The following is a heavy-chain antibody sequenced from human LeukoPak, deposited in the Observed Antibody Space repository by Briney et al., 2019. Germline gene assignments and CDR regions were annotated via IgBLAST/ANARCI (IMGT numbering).Heavy chain of an antibody. CDR3: ARDPVQYYFDY. CDR1: GFTFSSYW. J-gene: IGHJ4*02. CDR2: INSDGSST. Sequence: PGNSLRLSCAASGFTFSSYWMHWVRQAPGKGLVWVSRINSDGSSTSYADSVKGRFTISRDNAKNTLYLQMNSLRAEDTAVYYCARDPVQYYFDYWGQGTLVTVSS. V-gene: IGHV3-74*01.